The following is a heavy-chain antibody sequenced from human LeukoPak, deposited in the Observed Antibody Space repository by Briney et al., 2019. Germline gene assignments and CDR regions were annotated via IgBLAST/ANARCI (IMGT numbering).Heavy chain of an antibody. Sequence: SETLSLTCTVSGGSISSGGYYWSWIRQHPGKGLEWIGYIYYSGSTYYNPSLKSRVTISVDTSKNQFSLKLSSVTAADTAVYYCARDTGFVVAPATYAFDIWGQGTMVTVSS. CDR2: IYYSGST. CDR3: ARDTGFVVAPATYAFDI. V-gene: IGHV4-31*03. D-gene: IGHD2-2*01. CDR1: GGSISSGGYY. J-gene: IGHJ3*02.